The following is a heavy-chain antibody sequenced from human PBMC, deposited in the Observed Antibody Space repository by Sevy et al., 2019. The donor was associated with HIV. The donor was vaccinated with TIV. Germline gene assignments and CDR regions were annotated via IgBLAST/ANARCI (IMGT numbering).Heavy chain of an antibody. CDR1: GGSISSYY. CDR3: ARDRGGTVPAAMNDAFDI. V-gene: IGHV4-4*07. Sequence: LRETLSLTCTVSGGSISSYYWSWIRQPAGKGLEWIGRIYTSGSTNYNPSLKSRVTMSVDTSKNQFSLKLSSVTAADTAVYYCARDRGGTVPAAMNDAFDIWGQGTMVTVSS. D-gene: IGHD2-2*01. J-gene: IGHJ3*02. CDR2: IYTSGST.